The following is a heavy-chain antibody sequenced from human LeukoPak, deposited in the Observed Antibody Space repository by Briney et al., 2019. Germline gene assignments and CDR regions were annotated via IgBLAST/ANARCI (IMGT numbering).Heavy chain of an antibody. CDR3: AKDSSSGWYGDYFDY. V-gene: IGHV3-30*18. CDR2: ISDDGSSK. D-gene: IGHD6-19*01. Sequence: GGSPRLSCAASGFTFSTHGMHWVRQAPGKGLEWVAVISDDGSSKYYADSVKGRFTISRDNSKNTLYLQMNSLRAEDTAVHYCAKDSSSGWYGDYFDYWGQGILVTVSS. CDR1: GFTFSTHG. J-gene: IGHJ4*02.